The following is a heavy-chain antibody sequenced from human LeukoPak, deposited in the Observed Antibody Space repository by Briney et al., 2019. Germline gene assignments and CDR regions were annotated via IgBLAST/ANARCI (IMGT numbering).Heavy chain of an antibody. Sequence: SETLSLTCTVSGGSISSYYWSWIRQPPGKGLEWIGYIYYSGSTNYNPSLKSRVTISVDTSKNQFSLKLSSVTAADTAVYYCARDRGDYGGPGGYFDYWAREPWSPSP. V-gene: IGHV4-59*01. CDR2: IYYSGST. CDR3: ARDRGDYGGPGGYFDY. J-gene: IGHJ4*02. CDR1: GGSISSYY. D-gene: IGHD4-23*01.